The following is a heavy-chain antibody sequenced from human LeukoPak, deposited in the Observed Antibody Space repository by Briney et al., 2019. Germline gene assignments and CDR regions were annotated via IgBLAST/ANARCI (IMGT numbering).Heavy chain of an antibody. Sequence: GGSLRLSCAASGFTFSSYGMHWVRQAPGKGLEWVAVISYDGSNNYYADSVKGRFTISRDNSKNTLYLQMNSLRAEDTAVYYCAKAGGSGFFDNWFDPWGQGTLVTVSS. J-gene: IGHJ5*02. CDR3: AKAGGSGFFDNWFDP. CDR2: ISYDGSNN. V-gene: IGHV3-30*18. CDR1: GFTFSSYG. D-gene: IGHD3-10*01.